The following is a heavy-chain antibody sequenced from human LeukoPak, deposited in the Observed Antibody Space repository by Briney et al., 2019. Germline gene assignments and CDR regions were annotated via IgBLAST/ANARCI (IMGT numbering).Heavy chain of an antibody. Sequence: ASVKVSCKASGYTFTSYDINWVRQATGQGLEWMGWMIPNSGNTGYAQKFQGRVTMARNTSISTAYMELSSLRSEDTAVYYCARGSLTYYYDSSGYTYYFDYWGQGTLVTVSS. J-gene: IGHJ4*02. V-gene: IGHV1-8*01. CDR2: MIPNSGNT. CDR3: ARGSLTYYYDSSGYTYYFDY. D-gene: IGHD3-22*01. CDR1: GYTFTSYD.